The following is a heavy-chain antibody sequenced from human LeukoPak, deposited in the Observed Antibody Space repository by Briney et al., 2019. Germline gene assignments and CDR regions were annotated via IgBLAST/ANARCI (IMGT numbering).Heavy chain of an antibody. CDR1: GYTFTGYY. J-gene: IGHJ4*02. CDR3: ARDYCGGDCFPDY. Sequence: ASVKVSCTASGYTFTGYYVHWVRQAPGQGLEWMGRINPNSGDTNYAQKFQGRVTMTRDTSISTAYMELSRLGSDDTAVYYCARDYCGGDCFPDYWGQGTLVTVSS. CDR2: INPNSGDT. D-gene: IGHD2-21*02. V-gene: IGHV1-2*06.